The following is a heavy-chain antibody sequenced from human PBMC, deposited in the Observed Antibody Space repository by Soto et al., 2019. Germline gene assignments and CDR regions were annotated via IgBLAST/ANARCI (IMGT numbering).Heavy chain of an antibody. CDR1: GGSISSSNW. CDR3: ARVSGSYYYGMDV. J-gene: IGHJ6*02. V-gene: IGHV4-4*02. CDR2: IYHSGST. D-gene: IGHD1-26*01. Sequence: PSETLSLTCAVSGGSISSSNWWSWVRQPPGKGLEWIGEIYHSGSTNYNPSLKSRVTISVDKSKNQSSLKLSSVTAADTAVYYCARVSGSYYYGMDVWGQGITVTVSS.